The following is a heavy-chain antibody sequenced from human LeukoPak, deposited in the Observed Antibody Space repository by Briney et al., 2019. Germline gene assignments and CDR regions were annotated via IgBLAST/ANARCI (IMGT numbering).Heavy chain of an antibody. CDR2: IIPIFGTA. Sequence: GASVKVSCKASGGTFSRYAISWVRQAPGQGLEWMGGIIPIFGTANYAQKFQGRVKITADESTSTAYMELSSLRSEDTAVYYCARGRDSSSWRDFDYWGQGTLVTVSS. J-gene: IGHJ4*02. V-gene: IGHV1-69*13. D-gene: IGHD6-13*01. CDR1: GGTFSRYA. CDR3: ARGRDSSSWRDFDY.